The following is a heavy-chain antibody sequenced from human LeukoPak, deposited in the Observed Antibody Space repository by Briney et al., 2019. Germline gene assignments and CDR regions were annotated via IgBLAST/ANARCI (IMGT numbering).Heavy chain of an antibody. V-gene: IGHV4-61*02. CDR3: ARRYFDYYDSSGYWFDP. Sequence: PSQTLSLTCTVSGGSISSGSYYWSWIRQPAGKGLEWIGRIYTSGSTNYNPSLKSRVTISVDTSKNQFSLKLSSETAADTAVYYCARRYFDYYDSSGYWFDPWGQGTLVTVSS. J-gene: IGHJ5*02. D-gene: IGHD3-22*01. CDR2: IYTSGST. CDR1: GGSISSGSYY.